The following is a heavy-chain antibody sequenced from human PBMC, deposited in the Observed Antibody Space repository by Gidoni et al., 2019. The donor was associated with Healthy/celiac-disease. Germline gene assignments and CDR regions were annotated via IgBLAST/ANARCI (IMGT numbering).Heavy chain of an antibody. D-gene: IGHD3-10*01. V-gene: IGHV1-2*02. J-gene: IGHJ6*02. Sequence: QVQLVQSGAEVKKPGASVKVSCKASGYTFTGYYMHWVRQAPGQGLEWMGWINPNMGGTNNEKSFQGRVTGTRDTSISTAYMGLSRLESADTAGYYGGRGGGELLGCMDVWGQGTTVTVSS. CDR1: GYTFTGYY. CDR3: GRGGGELLGCMDV. CDR2: INPNMGGT.